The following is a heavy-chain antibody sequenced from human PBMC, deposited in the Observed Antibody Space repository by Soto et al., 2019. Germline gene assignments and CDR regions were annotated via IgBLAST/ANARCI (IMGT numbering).Heavy chain of an antibody. CDR2: ISGSGGST. V-gene: IGHV3-23*01. CDR1: GFSCSDYS. CDR3: AKDSSLTTGYSNFDY. D-gene: IGHD3-9*01. J-gene: IGHJ4*02. Sequence: LRLYSQTPGFSCSDYSMRWIRQAPCKGLEWVSAISGSGGSTYYADSVKGRFTISRDNSKNTLYLQMNSLRAEDTAVYYCAKDSSLTTGYSNFDYWGQGTLVTVSS.